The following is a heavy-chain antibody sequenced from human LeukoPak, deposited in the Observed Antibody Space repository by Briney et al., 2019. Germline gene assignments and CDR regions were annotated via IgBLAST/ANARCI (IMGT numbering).Heavy chain of an antibody. V-gene: IGHV3-7*05. J-gene: IGHJ4*02. CDR3: ASRDYFDY. CDR1: GFTFSSYW. CDR2: IKQDGSEK. Sequence: GGSLRLSCAAPGFTFSSYWMSWVRQAPGKGLEWVANIKQDGSEKYYVDSVKGRFTISRDNAKSSLYLQMNSLRAEDTAVYYCASRDYFDYWGQGTLVTVSS.